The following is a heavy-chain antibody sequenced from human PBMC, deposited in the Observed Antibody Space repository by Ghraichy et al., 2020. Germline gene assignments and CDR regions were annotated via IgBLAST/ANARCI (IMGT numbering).Heavy chain of an antibody. Sequence: AETLSLTCMVSRGDMRNYYWSWIRQAPGKGLEWIGYISSGGTTNYNLALQSRLIMSIDIRTKRFSLHLSSVTAADSAVYHCARVRATSSIDAFDVWGQGTTVTVSS. D-gene: IGHD1-14*01. J-gene: IGHJ3*01. V-gene: IGHV4-59*01. CDR3: ARVRATSSIDAFDV. CDR2: ISSGGTT. CDR1: RGDMRNYY.